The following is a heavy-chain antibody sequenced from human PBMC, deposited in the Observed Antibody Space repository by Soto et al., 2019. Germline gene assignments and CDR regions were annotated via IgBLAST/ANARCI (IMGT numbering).Heavy chain of an antibody. CDR1: GDSVSSGRDF. D-gene: IGHD1-26*01. Sequence: SDTLSLTCKVSGDSVSSGRDFWSWIRQHPGMALEWIGYISYSGTTYYTPSLRSRVSISIDTSQNQFSLRLDSVTAADTAVYYCARGRPMLGAKTFFDYWGQGTRGTVSS. CDR3: ARGRPMLGAKTFFDY. V-gene: IGHV4-31*03. CDR2: ISYSGTT. J-gene: IGHJ4*02.